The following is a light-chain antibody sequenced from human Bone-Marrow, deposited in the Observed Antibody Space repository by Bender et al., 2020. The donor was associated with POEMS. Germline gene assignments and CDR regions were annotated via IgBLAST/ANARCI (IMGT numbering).Light chain of an antibody. Sequence: SYVLTQPPSVSVAPGQTARVTCGADKIESTGVHWYQQKPGQAPLLVVHDDTDRPSGIPERFSGFNSEDMATLTISGVEAGDEADYFCQVWDSSANHVIFGGGTKLTIL. CDR2: DDT. J-gene: IGLJ2*01. CDR1: KIESTG. CDR3: QVWDSSANHVI. V-gene: IGLV3-21*02.